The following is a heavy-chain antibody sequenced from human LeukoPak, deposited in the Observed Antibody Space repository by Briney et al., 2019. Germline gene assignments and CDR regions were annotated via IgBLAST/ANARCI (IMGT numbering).Heavy chain of an antibody. D-gene: IGHD1-14*01. V-gene: IGHV3-7*01. Sequence: PGGSLRLSCAASGSTFSSYWMSWVRQAPGKGLERVANINQNGSEIYYVDSVKGRFTISRDNAKNSLYLQMNTLRAEDTALYYCARDPLTQNDYWGQGTLVTVSS. CDR2: INQNGSEI. J-gene: IGHJ4*02. CDR1: GSTFSSYW. CDR3: ARDPLTQNDY.